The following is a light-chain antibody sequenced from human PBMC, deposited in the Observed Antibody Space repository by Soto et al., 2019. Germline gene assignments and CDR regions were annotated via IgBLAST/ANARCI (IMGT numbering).Light chain of an antibody. Sequence: EIVLTQSPATLSLSPGERATLSCRASQSVKTFLLWYQHRPGQDPRVLIYDASHRATGIPASFRGSGSGSDFTLPISSLEPEDAGIYYCQQRSHWPPITFGQGTRLEV. J-gene: IGKJ5*01. V-gene: IGKV3-11*01. CDR1: QSVKTF. CDR3: QQRSHWPPIT. CDR2: DAS.